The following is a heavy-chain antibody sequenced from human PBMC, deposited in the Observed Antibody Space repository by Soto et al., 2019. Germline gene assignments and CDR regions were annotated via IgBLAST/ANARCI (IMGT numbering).Heavy chain of an antibody. V-gene: IGHV1-69*04. CDR3: ATDKDSAYDY. J-gene: IGHJ4*02. CDR2: IITILGVT. Sequence: QVHLVHSGAEVQKPGSSVKVSCKASGDTFSSYSFTWVRQAPGQGLEWMGRIITILGVTNYAQKVQGRVTITADKSTSTAYMESSRLTSEDTAVYYCATDKDSAYDYWGQGTLVTVSS. D-gene: IGHD4-4*01. CDR1: GDTFSSYS.